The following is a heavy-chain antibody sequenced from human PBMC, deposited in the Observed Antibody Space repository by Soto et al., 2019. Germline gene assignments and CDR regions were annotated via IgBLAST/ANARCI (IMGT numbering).Heavy chain of an antibody. D-gene: IGHD1-1*01. CDR2: SSNSGSLK. J-gene: IGHJ4*02. Sequence: GFLRLSCAASGFTISDHYMSWIRQPAGEGLEWIGYSSNSGSLKKSADSVKGRFSISRANAKRSLYLQRRLLSDDNTATYYCVKSGDNYNLIDYWGQGTPVTVSS. CDR1: GFTISDHY. V-gene: IGHV3-11*03. CDR3: VKSGDNYNLIDY.